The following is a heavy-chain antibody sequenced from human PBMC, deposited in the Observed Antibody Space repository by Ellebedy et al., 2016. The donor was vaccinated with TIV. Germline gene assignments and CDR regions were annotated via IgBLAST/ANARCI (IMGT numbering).Heavy chain of an antibody. CDR3: AKGRGGGSDSSAPRYYFDS. CDR1: GFTFSSYA. V-gene: IGHV3-23*01. J-gene: IGHJ4*02. CDR2: ISNTGSRT. D-gene: IGHD6-19*01. Sequence: GESLKISCAASGFTFSSYAMSSVRQAPGKGLEWVSTISNTGSRTYYADSVEGRFIISRDNSKKTLYLQMNSLRAEDTAVYYCAKGRGGGSDSSAPRYYFDSWGLGTLVTVSS.